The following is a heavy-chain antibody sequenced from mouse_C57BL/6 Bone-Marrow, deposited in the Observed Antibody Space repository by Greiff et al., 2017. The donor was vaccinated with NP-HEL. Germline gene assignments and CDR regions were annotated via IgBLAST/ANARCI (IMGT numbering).Heavy chain of an antibody. V-gene: IGHV5-6*01. Sequence: EVNLVESGGDLVKPGGSLKLSCAASGFTFSSYGMSWVRQTPDKRLEWVATISSGGSYTYYPDSVKGRFTISRDNAKNTLYLQMSSLKSEDTAMYYCARVRWLPAMDYWGQGTSVTVSS. D-gene: IGHD2-3*01. J-gene: IGHJ4*01. CDR1: GFTFSSYG. CDR3: ARVRWLPAMDY. CDR2: ISSGGSYT.